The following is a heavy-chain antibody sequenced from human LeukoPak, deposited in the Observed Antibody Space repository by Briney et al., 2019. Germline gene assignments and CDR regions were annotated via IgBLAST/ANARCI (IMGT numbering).Heavy chain of an antibody. CDR1: GFTFNNYA. CDR3: ARALGFFE. V-gene: IGHV3-23*01. CDR2: ISGSGGST. D-gene: IGHD3-3*01. J-gene: IGHJ4*02. Sequence: PGGSLRLSCAASGFTFNNYAMSWVRQAPGKGLEWVSTISGSGGSTYYADSVKGRFTISRDNSKNTLYLQMNSLRAEDTAVYYCARALGFFEWGQGTLVTVSS.